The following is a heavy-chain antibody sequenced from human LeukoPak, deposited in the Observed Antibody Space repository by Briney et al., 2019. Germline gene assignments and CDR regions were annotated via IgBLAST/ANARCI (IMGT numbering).Heavy chain of an antibody. CDR3: ARGRDYDILTGHHFDY. CDR2: ISYDGSNK. CDR1: GFTFSSYA. Sequence: QAGGSLRLSCAASGFTFSSYAMHWVRQAPGKGLEWVAVISYDGSNKYYADSVKGRFTISRDNSKNTLYLQMNSLRAEDTAAYYCARGRDYDILTGHHFDYWGQGTLVTVSS. J-gene: IGHJ4*02. V-gene: IGHV3-30-3*01. D-gene: IGHD3-9*01.